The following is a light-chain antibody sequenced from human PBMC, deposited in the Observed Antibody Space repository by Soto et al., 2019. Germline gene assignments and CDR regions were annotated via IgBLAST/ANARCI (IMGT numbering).Light chain of an antibody. Sequence: DIQMTQSPSSVSASVGDRVTISCRASEDINSRLAWYQQKPGNAPKLLIYAAFILQSGVPSRFSGYGSGTDFTLSISSLQPEDFDTYYCQQADSFPITLGQGTRLEIK. CDR2: AAF. CDR1: EDINSR. CDR3: QQADSFPIT. V-gene: IGKV1-12*01. J-gene: IGKJ5*01.